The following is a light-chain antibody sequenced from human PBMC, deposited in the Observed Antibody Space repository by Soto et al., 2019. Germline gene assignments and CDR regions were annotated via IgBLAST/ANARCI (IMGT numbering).Light chain of an antibody. CDR3: QQYGSSRT. CDR1: QSVSSNY. Sequence: ELVLTQSPGTLSLSPGDGATLSCRASQSVSSNYLAWYQEKPGQAPRLLIYRASSRATAITDRFSGSGSGTDFTLTITRLEAEEFAVYYCQQYGSSRTVGQGTKV. J-gene: IGKJ1*01. V-gene: IGKV3-20*01. CDR2: RAS.